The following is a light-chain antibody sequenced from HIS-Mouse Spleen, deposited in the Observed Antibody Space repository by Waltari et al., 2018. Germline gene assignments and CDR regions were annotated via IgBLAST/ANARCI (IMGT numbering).Light chain of an antibody. CDR3: SSYAGSNNVV. CDR1: SSDVGGYNY. J-gene: IGLJ2*01. V-gene: IGLV2-8*01. Sequence: QSALTQPPSASGSPGQSVTISCTGTSSDVGGYNYVSWYQQHPGKAPKLMIYAVSKRPSGVPYRFSGSKSGNTASLTVSGLQAEDEADYYCSSYAGSNNVVFGGGTKLTVL. CDR2: AVS.